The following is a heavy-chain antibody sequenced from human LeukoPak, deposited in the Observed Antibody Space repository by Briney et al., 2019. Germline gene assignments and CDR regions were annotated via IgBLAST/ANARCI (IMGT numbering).Heavy chain of an antibody. CDR2: ISSSGSI. V-gene: IGHV3-11*04. D-gene: IGHD3-22*01. CDR1: GFTFSDNY. Sequence: GGSLRLSCAASGFTFSDNYMSWIRQAPGKGLEWVSYISSSGSIYYTDSVKGRFTISRDNAKNSLYLQMNSLRAEDTAVYYCARDWRDSSGKFPNDAFDIWGQGTMVTVSS. J-gene: IGHJ3*02. CDR3: ARDWRDSSGKFPNDAFDI.